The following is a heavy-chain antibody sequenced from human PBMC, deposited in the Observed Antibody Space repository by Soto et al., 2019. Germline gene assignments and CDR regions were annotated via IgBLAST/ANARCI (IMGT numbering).Heavy chain of an antibody. CDR1: GGSISSYY. Sequence: PSETLSLTCTVSGGSISSYYWSWIRQPPGKGLEWIGYIYYSGSTNYTPSLKSRVTISVDTSKNQFSLKLSSVTAADTAVYYCARLGANMVRGVPYYYGMDVWGQGTTVTVSS. V-gene: IGHV4-59*01. CDR3: ARLGANMVRGVPYYYGMDV. D-gene: IGHD3-10*01. J-gene: IGHJ6*02. CDR2: IYYSGST.